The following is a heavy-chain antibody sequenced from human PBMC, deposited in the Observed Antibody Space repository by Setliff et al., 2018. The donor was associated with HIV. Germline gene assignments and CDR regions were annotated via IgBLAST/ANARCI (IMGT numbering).Heavy chain of an antibody. CDR3: ARNFGLSPSGKYYYYYGMDI. Sequence: ASVKVSCKASGYTFTSYAMHWVRQAPGQRLEWMGWINSVNGNTKYSQKFQGRVTITRDTSASTAYMELSSLRSEDTAVYYCARNFGLSPSGKYYYYYGMDIWGQGTTVTVSS. V-gene: IGHV1-3*01. CDR2: INSVNGNT. D-gene: IGHD3-10*01. J-gene: IGHJ6*02. CDR1: GYTFTSYA.